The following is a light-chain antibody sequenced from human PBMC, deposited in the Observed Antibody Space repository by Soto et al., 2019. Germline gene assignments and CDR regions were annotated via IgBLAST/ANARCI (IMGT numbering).Light chain of an antibody. J-gene: IGLJ1*01. Sequence: SALTQPASVSGSPGQSIPISCPGTSRDVGSYNLVSWYQQHPGKAPKLMIYEGSKRPSGVSNRFSGSKSGNTASLTISGLQPEDEADYYCSSYTTSNTRQIVFGTGTKVTVL. CDR2: EGS. V-gene: IGLV2-14*02. CDR3: SSYTTSNTRQIV. CDR1: SRDVGSYNL.